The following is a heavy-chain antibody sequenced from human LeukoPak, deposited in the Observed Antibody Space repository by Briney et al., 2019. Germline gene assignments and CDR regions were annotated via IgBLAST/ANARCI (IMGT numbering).Heavy chain of an antibody. CDR1: GFTFSSYA. CDR2: TSDDGSAK. CDR3: AKSQNEKSYYVPIFGVVDSHWTGSPGYLDAFDI. J-gene: IGHJ3*02. D-gene: IGHD3-3*01. Sequence: PGRSLRLSCAASGFTFSSYAMHWVRQAPGKGLQWLALTSDDGSAKYYADSVKGRFTISRDNSKNTLYLQMNSLRAEDTAVYYCAKSQNEKSYYVPIFGVVDSHWTGSPGYLDAFDIWGQGTMVTVSS. V-gene: IGHV3-30-3*02.